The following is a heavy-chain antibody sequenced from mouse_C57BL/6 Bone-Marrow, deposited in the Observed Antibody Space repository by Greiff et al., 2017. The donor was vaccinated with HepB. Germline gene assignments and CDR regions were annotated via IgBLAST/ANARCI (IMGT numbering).Heavy chain of an antibody. CDR1: GFTFSSYG. CDR2: ISSGGSYT. Sequence: EVQGVESGGDLVKPGGSLKLSCAASGFTFSSYGMSWVRQTPDKRLEWVATISSGGSYTYYPDSVKGRFTISRDNAKNTLYLQMSGLKSEDTAMYYCARPYYYGSSPAWFAYWGQGTTLTVSS. CDR3: ARPYYYGSSPAWFAY. J-gene: IGHJ2*01. D-gene: IGHD1-1*01. V-gene: IGHV5-6*01.